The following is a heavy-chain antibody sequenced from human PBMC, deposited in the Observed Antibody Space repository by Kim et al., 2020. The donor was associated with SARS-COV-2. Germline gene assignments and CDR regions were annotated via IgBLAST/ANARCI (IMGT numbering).Heavy chain of an antibody. CDR1: GFTFSSYA. CDR3: ARDGGVGWFDP. D-gene: IGHD3-16*01. CDR2: ISYDGSNK. V-gene: IGHV3-30-3*01. Sequence: GGSLRLSCAASGFTFSSYAMHWVRQAPGKGLEWVAVISYDGSNKYYADSVKGRFTISRDNSKNTLYLQMNSLRAEDTAVYYCARDGGVGWFDPWGQGTLV. J-gene: IGHJ5*02.